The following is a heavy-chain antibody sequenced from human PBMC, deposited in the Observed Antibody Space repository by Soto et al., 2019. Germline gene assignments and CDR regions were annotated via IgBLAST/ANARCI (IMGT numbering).Heavy chain of an antibody. J-gene: IGHJ4*02. CDR2: IYSGGST. CDR1: GFTVSSNY. D-gene: IGHD3-9*01. Sequence: EVQLVESGGGLIQPGGSLRLSCAASGFTVSSNYMSWVRQAPGKGLEWGSVIYSGGSTYYADSVKGRFTISRDNSKNTLYLQMNSLRAEDTAVYYCARNPILPYYFDYWGQGTLVTVSS. V-gene: IGHV3-53*01. CDR3: ARNPILPYYFDY.